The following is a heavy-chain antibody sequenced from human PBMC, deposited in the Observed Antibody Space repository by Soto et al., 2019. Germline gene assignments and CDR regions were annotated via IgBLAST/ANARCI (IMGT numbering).Heavy chain of an antibody. D-gene: IGHD5-18*01. Sequence: VQLVDSGGGLVKPGASLRLSCAASGFTFSSYSMNWVRRAPGQGLEWVASISSSGSYIYYSDSVRGRFTISRDNAKNSLYLQMNSLRAEYTAVYYCASHVDTLWIDYWGQGTLVTVSS. CDR3: ASHVDTLWIDY. V-gene: IGHV3-21*01. J-gene: IGHJ4*02. CDR2: ISSSGSYI. CDR1: GFTFSSYS.